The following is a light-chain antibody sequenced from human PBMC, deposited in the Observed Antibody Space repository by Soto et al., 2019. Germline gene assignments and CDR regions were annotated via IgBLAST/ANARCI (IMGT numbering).Light chain of an antibody. J-gene: IGKJ5*01. Sequence: EIVLTQSPATLSLSPGERATLSCRASQSVGTFFAWYQQKPGQAPRXLIYDASNRATGIPARFSGSASGTDFTLTISRLEPEDVAVYFGQQYSDLPMTFGQGTRLEIK. CDR3: QQYSDLPMT. CDR2: DAS. CDR1: QSVGTF. V-gene: IGKV3-11*01.